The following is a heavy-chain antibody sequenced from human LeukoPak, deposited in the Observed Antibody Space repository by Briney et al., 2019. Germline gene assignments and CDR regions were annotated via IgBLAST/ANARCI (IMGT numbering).Heavy chain of an antibody. D-gene: IGHD5-18*01. CDR2: TFTSGST. CDR3: ARLGRSGYTYGYPDH. V-gene: IGHV4-4*09. CDR1: GDSISNYY. Sequence: SETLCLTCTVSGDSISNYYWSWIRQPPGKGLEWIGFTFTSGSTIYNPSLKSRVTISLDTSKNQFSLKLSSVTAADTAVYYCARLGRSGYTYGYPDHWGQGPLVTVSS. J-gene: IGHJ4*02.